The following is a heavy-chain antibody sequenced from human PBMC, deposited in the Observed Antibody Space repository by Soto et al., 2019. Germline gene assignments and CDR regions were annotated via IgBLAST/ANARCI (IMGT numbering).Heavy chain of an antibody. CDR3: ARGEPPRGYYDSSGYYPYYFDY. D-gene: IGHD3-22*01. CDR2: IIPIFGTA. J-gene: IGHJ4*02. Sequence: SVKVSCKASGGTFSSYAISWVRQAPGQGLEWMGGIIPIFGTANYAQKFQGRVTITADESTSTAYMELSRLRSEDTAVYYCARGEPPRGYYDSSGYYPYYFDYWGQGTQVTVSS. V-gene: IGHV1-69*13. CDR1: GGTFSSYA.